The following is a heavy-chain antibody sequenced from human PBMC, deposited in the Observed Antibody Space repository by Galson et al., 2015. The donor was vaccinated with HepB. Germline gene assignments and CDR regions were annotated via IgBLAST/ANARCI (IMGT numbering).Heavy chain of an antibody. CDR3: AKDRYNGYYPRDFDH. CDR2: INNFKDGGGA. Sequence: SLRLSCAASGFAFSTYAMSWVRQAPGKGLEWVSGINNFKDGGGAYHADSAKGRFTISRDNSKNTVYVQMNSLRAGDTAIYYCAKDRYNGYYPRDFDHWGQGTLVTVSS. V-gene: IGHV3-23*01. J-gene: IGHJ4*02. D-gene: IGHD2-2*03. CDR1: GFAFSTYA.